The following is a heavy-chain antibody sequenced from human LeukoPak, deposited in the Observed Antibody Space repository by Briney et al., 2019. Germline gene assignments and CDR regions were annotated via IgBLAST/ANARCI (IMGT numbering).Heavy chain of an antibody. CDR2: IKHDGSEK. CDR1: GFTFSRHW. V-gene: IGHV3-7*03. Sequence: GGSLRLSCAASGFTFSRHWMTWVRQAPGKGLEWVANIKHDGSEKNYVDSVKGRFTISRDNAKNSLYLQMNSLRAEDTAVYHCAQRIAVRPFPFDNWGQGTLVTVSS. D-gene: IGHD6-6*01. J-gene: IGHJ4*02. CDR3: AQRIAVRPFPFDN.